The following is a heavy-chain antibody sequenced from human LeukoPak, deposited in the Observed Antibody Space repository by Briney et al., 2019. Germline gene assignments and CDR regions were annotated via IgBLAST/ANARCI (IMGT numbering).Heavy chain of an antibody. CDR2: ISSSSSYI. CDR3: ASFGSGSYFAFDI. Sequence: PGGSLRLSCAASGFTFSSYSMNWVRQAPGKGLEWVSSISSSSSYIYYADSVKGRFTISRDNAKNSLYLQMNSLRAEDTAVYYCASFGSGSYFAFDIWGQGTMVTVSS. CDR1: GFTFSSYS. D-gene: IGHD3-10*01. J-gene: IGHJ3*02. V-gene: IGHV3-21*01.